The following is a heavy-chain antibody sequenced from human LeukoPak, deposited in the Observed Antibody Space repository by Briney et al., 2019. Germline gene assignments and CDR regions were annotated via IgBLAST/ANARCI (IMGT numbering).Heavy chain of an antibody. V-gene: IGHV4-4*07. CDR3: ASSVNWNDGGYFDY. CDR1: GGSISSYY. D-gene: IGHD1-1*01. J-gene: IGHJ4*02. Sequence: PSETLSLTCTVSGGSISSYYWRWIRQPAGKGLEWIGRIYTSGSTNYNPSLKSRVTMSVDTSKNQFSLKLSSVTAADTAVYYCASSVNWNDGGYFDYWGQGTLVTVSS. CDR2: IYTSGST.